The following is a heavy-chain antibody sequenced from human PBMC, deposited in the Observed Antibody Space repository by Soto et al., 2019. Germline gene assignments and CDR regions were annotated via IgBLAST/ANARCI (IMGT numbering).Heavy chain of an antibody. CDR2: IYYTGST. CDR1: GGSIYTGGFY. Sequence: PSETLSLTCTVYGGSIYTGGFYWSWIRQLPGKGLEWLGYIYYTGSTQYTPSLKGRLSISTDTSDNQFSLRLNSVTAADTAVYYCATSLVTSRARVDYWGQGTPVTVSS. D-gene: IGHD1-26*01. CDR3: ATSLVTSRARVDY. J-gene: IGHJ4*02. V-gene: IGHV4-31*03.